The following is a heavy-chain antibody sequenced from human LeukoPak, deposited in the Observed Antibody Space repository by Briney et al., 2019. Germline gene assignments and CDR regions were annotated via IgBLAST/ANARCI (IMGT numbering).Heavy chain of an antibody. D-gene: IGHD3-22*01. J-gene: IGHJ4*02. Sequence: SETLSLTCTVSGGSISSGSYYWSWIRQPAGKGLEWIGRIYTSGSTNYNPSLKSRVTISVDTSKNQFSLKLSSVTAADTAVYYCARVADYYDRSGYTFDYWGQGTLVTVSS. V-gene: IGHV4-61*02. CDR1: GGSISSGSYY. CDR3: ARVADYYDRSGYTFDY. CDR2: IYTSGST.